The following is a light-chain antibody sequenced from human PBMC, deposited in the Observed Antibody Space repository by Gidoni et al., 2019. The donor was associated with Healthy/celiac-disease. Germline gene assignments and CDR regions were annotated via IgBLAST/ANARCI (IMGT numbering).Light chain of an antibody. J-gene: IGKJ1*01. Sequence: IVMTPSSATLSVSPGERATLSCRASQSVSSNVAWYQQKPGQAPRLLIYGATTRAAGIPTRFSSSGSGTEFTLTISSLQSEDFAVYCCQRYNNWPWTFGQGTKVEIK. CDR3: QRYNNWPWT. CDR1: QSVSSN. V-gene: IGKV3-15*01. CDR2: GAT.